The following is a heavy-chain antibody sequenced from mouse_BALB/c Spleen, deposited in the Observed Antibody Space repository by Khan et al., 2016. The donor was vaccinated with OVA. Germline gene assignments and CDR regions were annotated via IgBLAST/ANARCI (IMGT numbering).Heavy chain of an antibody. Sequence: VQLQESGPGLVQPSQSLSITCTVSGFSLTSYCVHWVRQSPGKGLEWLGVIWRGGSTDYNAAFISRLSIRKDNSKSQVFFKMNSLQANDTAIYYCARNGNYGSAMDYWGQGTSVTVSS. CDR3: ARNGNYGSAMDY. D-gene: IGHD2-1*01. CDR2: IWRGGST. V-gene: IGHV2-2*02. J-gene: IGHJ4*01. CDR1: GFSLTSYC.